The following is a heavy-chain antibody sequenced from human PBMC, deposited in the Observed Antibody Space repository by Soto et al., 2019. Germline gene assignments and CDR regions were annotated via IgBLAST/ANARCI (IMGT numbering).Heavy chain of an antibody. V-gene: IGHV3-23*01. J-gene: IGHJ4*02. Sequence: EVQLLESGGGLVQPGGSLRLSCAASGFTFSSYAMSWVRQAPRKGLEWVSVISGSGGSTYYADSVKGRLTISRDNSKNTLYLQMNSLRAEDTAVYYCARRSSGWYFDYWGQGTLVTVSS. CDR1: GFTFSSYA. CDR2: ISGSGGST. D-gene: IGHD6-19*01. CDR3: ARRSSGWYFDY.